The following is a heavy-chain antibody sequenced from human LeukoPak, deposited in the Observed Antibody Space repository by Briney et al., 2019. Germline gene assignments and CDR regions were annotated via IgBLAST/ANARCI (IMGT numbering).Heavy chain of an antibody. CDR2: IRSDGSNK. Sequence: GRSLRLSCAASGFTFSRYGMHWVRQAPGKGLEGVAFIRSDGSNKFYADSLKGRFTVSRDNSRNNVYLQMNSLRIEDTAVYYCARDTGDYYDSSGYFYAGWFDPWGQGTLFTVSA. CDR3: ARDTGDYYDSSGYFYAGWFDP. J-gene: IGHJ5*02. CDR1: GFTFSRYG. V-gene: IGHV3-30*02. D-gene: IGHD3-22*01.